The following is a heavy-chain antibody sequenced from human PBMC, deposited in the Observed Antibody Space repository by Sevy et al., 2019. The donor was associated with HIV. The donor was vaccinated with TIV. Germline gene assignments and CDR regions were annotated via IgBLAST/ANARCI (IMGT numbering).Heavy chain of an antibody. J-gene: IGHJ4*02. CDR1: GGSLNSYY. Sequence: SETLSLTCTVSGGSLNSYYWSWIRQPPGKGLEWIGYLFYTDSTNYNPSLKSRVTISVDRSKNQFSLELRSVTAADTADYYCARDSDSGLDYWGQGTLVTVSS. D-gene: IGHD4-17*01. V-gene: IGHV4-59*01. CDR3: ARDSDSGLDY. CDR2: LFYTDST.